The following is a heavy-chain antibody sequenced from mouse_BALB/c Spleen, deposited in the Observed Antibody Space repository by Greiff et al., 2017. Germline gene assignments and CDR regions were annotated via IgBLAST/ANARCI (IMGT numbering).Heavy chain of an antibody. CDR2: ISSGGSYT. CDR1: GFTFSSYT. Sequence: DVMLVESGGGLVKPGGSLKLSCAASGFTFSSYTMSWVRQTPEKRLEWVATISSGGSYTYYPDSVKGRFTISRDNAKNTLYLQMSSLKSEDTAMYYCTRDRGGLWGQGTTLTVSS. V-gene: IGHV5-6-4*01. CDR3: TRDRGGL. J-gene: IGHJ2*01.